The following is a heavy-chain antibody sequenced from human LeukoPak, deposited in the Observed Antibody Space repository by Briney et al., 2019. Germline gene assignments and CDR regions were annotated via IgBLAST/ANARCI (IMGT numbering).Heavy chain of an antibody. Sequence: PSETLSLTCAVYGGSFSGYYWSWIRQPPGKGPEWIGEINHSGSTNYNPSLKSRVTISVDTSKNQFSLKLSSVTAADTAVYYCARSTTLNWFDPWGQGTLVTVSS. D-gene: IGHD2/OR15-2a*01. V-gene: IGHV4-34*01. CDR2: INHSGST. J-gene: IGHJ5*02. CDR3: ARSTTLNWFDP. CDR1: GGSFSGYY.